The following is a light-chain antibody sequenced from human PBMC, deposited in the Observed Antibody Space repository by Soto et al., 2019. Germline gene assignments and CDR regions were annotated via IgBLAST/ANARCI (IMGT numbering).Light chain of an antibody. CDR2: GAS. CDR1: QSVSSN. CDR3: QQYAGSPRT. V-gene: IGKV3-20*01. J-gene: IGKJ1*01. Sequence: VLTQSPGTLSLSPEERATLSCRASQSVSSNLAWYQQKPGQAPRLLIYGASTRATGIPARFSGSGSGTDFTLTINRVEPEDFAVYFCQQYAGSPRTFGQGTKVDI.